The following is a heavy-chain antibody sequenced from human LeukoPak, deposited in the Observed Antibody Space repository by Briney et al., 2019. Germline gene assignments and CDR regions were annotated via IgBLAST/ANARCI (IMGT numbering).Heavy chain of an antibody. D-gene: IGHD6-13*01. V-gene: IGHV3-23*01. CDR1: GFTFSSYA. J-gene: IGHJ4*02. CDR3: AKDLGSWSYYFDY. CDR2: ISGSGGST. Sequence: PGGSLRLSCAASGFTFSSYAMSWVRQAPGKGLEWVSAISGSGGSTYYADSVKGRFTISRDDSKNTLYLQMNSLRAEDTAVYYCAKDLGSWSYYFDYWGQGTLVTVSS.